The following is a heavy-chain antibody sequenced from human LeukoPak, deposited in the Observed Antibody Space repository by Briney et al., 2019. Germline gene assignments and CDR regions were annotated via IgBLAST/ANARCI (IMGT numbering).Heavy chain of an antibody. CDR3: ARGSHYYDSSGYSDYFDY. CDR1: AYTFTTYG. Sequence: SVNVSCKASAYTFTTYGIRWVRQAPGQGREWMGWISTDNGNTNNAQKLQGRVTMTTDTSTSTAYMELRSLRSDDTAVYYGARGSHYYDSSGYSDYFDYWGQGTGVTVSS. V-gene: IGHV1-18*01. J-gene: IGHJ4*02. CDR2: ISTDNGNT. D-gene: IGHD3-22*01.